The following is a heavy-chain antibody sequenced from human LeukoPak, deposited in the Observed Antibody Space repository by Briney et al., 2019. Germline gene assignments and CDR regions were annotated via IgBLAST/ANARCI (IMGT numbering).Heavy chain of an antibody. CDR3: AKIGRYYYDSSGPYFDY. Sequence: GGSLRLSCAASGFTFSDYYMSWIRQAPGKGLEWVSYISGSGSTIYYADSVKGRFTISRDNSKNSLYLQMNSLRAEDTAVYYCAKIGRYYYDSSGPYFDYWGQGTLVTVSS. CDR2: ISGSGSTI. J-gene: IGHJ4*02. V-gene: IGHV3-11*01. CDR1: GFTFSDYY. D-gene: IGHD3-22*01.